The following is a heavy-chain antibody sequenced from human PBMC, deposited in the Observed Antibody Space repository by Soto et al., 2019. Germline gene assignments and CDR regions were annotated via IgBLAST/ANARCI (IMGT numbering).Heavy chain of an antibody. J-gene: IGHJ4*02. D-gene: IGHD2-15*01. CDR1: GGSISSDDYS. CDR3: ARVGGSGYFDY. CDR2: IYHSGTT. Sequence: SETLSLTCAVSGGSISSDDYSWSWIRQPPGKGLKWIGYIYHSGTTYYNPSLRSRVTISVDTSKNQFSLQLRSVTAADTAVYYCARVGGSGYFDYWGQGALVTVSS. V-gene: IGHV4-30-2*01.